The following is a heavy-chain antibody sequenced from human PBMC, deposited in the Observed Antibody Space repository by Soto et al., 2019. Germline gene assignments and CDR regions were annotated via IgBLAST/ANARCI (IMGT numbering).Heavy chain of an antibody. J-gene: IGHJ4*02. CDR3: ARSIVVVTALDY. D-gene: IGHD2-21*02. V-gene: IGHV1-3*01. Sequence: GPSVKVSCKASGYTFTSYAMHWVRQAPGQRLEWMGWINAGNGNTKYSQKFQGRVTITRDTSASTAYMELGSLRSEDTAVYYCARSIVVVTALDYWGQGTLVTVSS. CDR2: INAGNGNT. CDR1: GYTFTSYA.